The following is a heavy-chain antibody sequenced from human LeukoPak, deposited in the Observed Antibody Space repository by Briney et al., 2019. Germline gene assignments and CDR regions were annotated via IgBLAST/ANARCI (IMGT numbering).Heavy chain of an antibody. CDR1: GFTFSSYA. V-gene: IGHV3-30-3*01. D-gene: IGHD2-2*01. J-gene: IGHJ4*02. CDR2: IPYDGSNK. Sequence: GGSLRLSCVASGFTFSSYAMHWVRQAPGKGLEWVAVIPYDGSNKYYADSVKGRFTISRDNSKNTLYLQMNSLRAEDTAVYYCARDVLYCSSTSCQNSPLDYWGQGTLVTVSS. CDR3: ARDVLYCSSTSCQNSPLDY.